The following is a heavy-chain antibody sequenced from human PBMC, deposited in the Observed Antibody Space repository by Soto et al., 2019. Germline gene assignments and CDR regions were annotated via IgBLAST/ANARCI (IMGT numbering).Heavy chain of an antibody. CDR3: ASKAACGGDCYAFDS. Sequence: QVYLVQSGAEVKKPGSSVKISCKASGGIFSSNTINWVRQAAGQGLEWMGGIIPLFGTANYAEKFQGRVTITADKSTKTEYMELTSLRSEDTAVYYCASKAACGGDCYAFDSWGQGTLSPSRQ. CDR1: GGIFSSNT. V-gene: IGHV1-69*06. J-gene: IGHJ4*02. D-gene: IGHD2-21*02. CDR2: IIPLFGTA.